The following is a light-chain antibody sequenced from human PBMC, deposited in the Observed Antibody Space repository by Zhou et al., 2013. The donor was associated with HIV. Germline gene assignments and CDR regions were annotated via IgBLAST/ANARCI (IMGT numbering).Light chain of an antibody. CDR3: MQSIQLPLT. V-gene: IGKV2-28*01. CDR2: LGS. Sequence: DIVMTQSPLSLPVTPGEPASISCRSSQSLLHSNGYNYLDWYLQKPGQSPQLLIYLGSNRASGVPDRFSGSGSGTDFTLKISRVEAEDVGVYYCMQSIQLPLTFGGGTKVEI. CDR1: QSLLHSNGYNY. J-gene: IGKJ4*01.